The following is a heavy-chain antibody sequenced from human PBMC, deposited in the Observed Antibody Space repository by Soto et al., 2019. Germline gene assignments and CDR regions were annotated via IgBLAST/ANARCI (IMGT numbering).Heavy chain of an antibody. V-gene: IGHV3-48*02. CDR2: ISSSSSTI. CDR1: GFTFGSYS. CDR3: ASYRWDV. J-gene: IGHJ6*02. Sequence: GGSLRLSCAASGFTFGSYSMNWVRQAPGKGLEWVSYISSSSSTIYYADSVKGRFTISRDNAKNSLYLQMTSLRDEDTAVYYCASYRWDVWGQGTTVTVSS.